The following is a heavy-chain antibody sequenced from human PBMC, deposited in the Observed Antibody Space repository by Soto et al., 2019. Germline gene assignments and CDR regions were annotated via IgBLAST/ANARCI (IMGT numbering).Heavy chain of an antibody. CDR1: GGSISSGGYY. D-gene: IGHD3-10*01. V-gene: IGHV4-31*03. J-gene: IGHJ6*02. CDR3: ARVPVRGLYYYYGMDV. CDR2: IYYSGST. Sequence: SETLSLTCTVSGGSISSGGYYWSWIRQHPGKGLEWIGYIYYSGSTYYNPSLKSRVTISVDTSKNQFSLKLSSVTAADTAVYYCARVPVRGLYYYYGMDVWGQGTTVTVSS.